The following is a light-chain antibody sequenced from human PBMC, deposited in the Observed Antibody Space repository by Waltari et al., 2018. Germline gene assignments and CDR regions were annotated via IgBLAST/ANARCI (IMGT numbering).Light chain of an antibody. CDR3: QVRNHWPPTWT. Sequence: EIVLTQSPATLSLSPGEGATLSCRASQSARNYLAWYQHKPDQAPRLLIYDASNRATGIPARFSGSGSGTDFTLTISSLEPEDFAIYYCQVRNHWPPTWTFGQGTKVEIK. CDR2: DAS. CDR1: QSARNY. J-gene: IGKJ1*01. V-gene: IGKV3-11*01.